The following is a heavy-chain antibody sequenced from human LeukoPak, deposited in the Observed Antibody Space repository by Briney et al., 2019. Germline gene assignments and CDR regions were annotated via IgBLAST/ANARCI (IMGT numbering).Heavy chain of an antibody. V-gene: IGHV3-30-3*01. CDR1: GFTFSSYA. Sequence: GRSLRLSCAASGFTFSSYAMHWVRQAPGKGLEWVAVISYDGSNKYYADSVKGRFTISRDNSKNTLYLQMNSLRAEDTAVYYCARDLSPLLSLGNFDYWGQGTLVTVSS. CDR3: ARDLSPLLSLGNFDY. J-gene: IGHJ4*02. CDR2: ISYDGSNK. D-gene: IGHD3-10*01.